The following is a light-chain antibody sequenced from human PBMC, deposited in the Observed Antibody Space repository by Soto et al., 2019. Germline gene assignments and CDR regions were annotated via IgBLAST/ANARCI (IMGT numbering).Light chain of an antibody. V-gene: IGKV3-20*01. Sequence: EIVLTQSPGTLSLSPGERATLSCRASQSVSSNYLAWYQQSPGQAPRLLIHGASSRATGIPDRFSGSGSGTDFTLTISRLEPEDFAMYYCHQYGSSPLTFGGGTKVDIK. CDR3: HQYGSSPLT. J-gene: IGKJ4*01. CDR1: QSVSSNY. CDR2: GAS.